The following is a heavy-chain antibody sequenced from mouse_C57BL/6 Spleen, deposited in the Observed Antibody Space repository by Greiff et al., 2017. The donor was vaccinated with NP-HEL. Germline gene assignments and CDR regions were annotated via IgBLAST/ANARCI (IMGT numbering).Heavy chain of an antibody. Sequence: VQLQQSGAELARPGASVKMSCKASGYTFTSYTMHWVKQRPGPGLEWIGYINPSSGYTKYNQKFKDKATLTADKSSSPAYMQLSSLTSEDSAVYDVAREATGTSYVDYWGQGTTRTVSS. J-gene: IGHJ2*01. CDR1: GYTFTSYT. CDR2: INPSSGYT. CDR3: AREATGTSYVDY. V-gene: IGHV1-4*01. D-gene: IGHD4-1*02.